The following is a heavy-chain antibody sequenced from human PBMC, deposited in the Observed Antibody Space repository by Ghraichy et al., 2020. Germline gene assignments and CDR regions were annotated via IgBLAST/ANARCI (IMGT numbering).Heavy chain of an antibody. CDR3: ARDSVPAAPYYYYGMDV. CDR1: GFTFSSYW. Sequence: GGSLRLSCAASGFTFSSYWMSWVRQAPGKGLEWVANIKQDGSEKYYVDSVKGRFTISRDNAKNSLYLQMNSLRAEDTAVYYCARDSVPAAPYYYYGMDVWGQGTTVTVSS. D-gene: IGHD2-2*01. CDR2: IKQDGSEK. J-gene: IGHJ6*02. V-gene: IGHV3-7*01.